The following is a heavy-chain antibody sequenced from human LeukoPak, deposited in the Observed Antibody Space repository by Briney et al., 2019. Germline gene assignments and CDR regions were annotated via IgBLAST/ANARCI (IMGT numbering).Heavy chain of an antibody. J-gene: IGHJ6*03. CDR2: ISSSGSTI. CDR1: GFTFSNYE. V-gene: IGHV3-48*03. Sequence: GGSLRLSCAASGFTFSNYEMNWVRQAPGKGLEWVSYISSSGSTIHYADSVKGRFTLSRENAKNSMYLQMNSLRVEDTAVYYCAKDRDGDGWDYYYYMDVWGKGTTVTISS. CDR3: AKDRDGDGWDYYYYMDV. D-gene: IGHD5-24*01.